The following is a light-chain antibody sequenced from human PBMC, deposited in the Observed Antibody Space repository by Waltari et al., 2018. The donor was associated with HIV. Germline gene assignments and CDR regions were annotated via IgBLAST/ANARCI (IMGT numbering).Light chain of an antibody. Sequence: SYELTQPPSVSVSPGQTASITCSGDKLGDKYACWYQQKPGQSPVLVIYQDIKRPSGIPERFSGSNSGNTATLTISGTQAMDEADYYCQAWDSSTYVVFGGGTKLTVL. J-gene: IGLJ2*01. CDR1: KLGDKY. CDR3: QAWDSSTYVV. V-gene: IGLV3-1*01. CDR2: QDI.